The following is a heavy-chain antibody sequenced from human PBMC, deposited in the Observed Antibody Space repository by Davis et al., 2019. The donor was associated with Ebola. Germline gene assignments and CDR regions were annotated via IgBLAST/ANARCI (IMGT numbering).Heavy chain of an antibody. J-gene: IGHJ4*02. V-gene: IGHV3-23*01. CDR3: AVRGRDY. CDR1: GFTFSTYA. Sequence: GASLKISCAASGFTFSTYAMSWVRQAPGKGLEWLSSIIVSGASTYYADSVKGRFTISRDNSKNTLYLQMNSLRAEDTAVYYCAVRGRDYWGQGALVTVSS. CDR2: IIVSGAST. D-gene: IGHD3-10*01.